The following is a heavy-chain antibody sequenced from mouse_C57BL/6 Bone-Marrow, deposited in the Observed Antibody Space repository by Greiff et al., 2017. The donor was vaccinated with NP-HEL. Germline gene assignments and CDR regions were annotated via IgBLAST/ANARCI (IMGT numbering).Heavy chain of an antibody. Sequence: EVQRVESGGGLVQPGGSLSLSCAASGFTFTDYYMSWVRQPPGKALEWLVFIRNKANGYTTEYSASVKGRFTISRDNSQSILYLQMNALRAEGSATYYCARSIYYDYADDPFYAMDYWGQGTSVTVSS. D-gene: IGHD2-4*01. CDR1: GFTFTDYY. V-gene: IGHV7-3*01. J-gene: IGHJ4*01. CDR2: IRNKANGYTT. CDR3: ARSIYYDYADDPFYAMDY.